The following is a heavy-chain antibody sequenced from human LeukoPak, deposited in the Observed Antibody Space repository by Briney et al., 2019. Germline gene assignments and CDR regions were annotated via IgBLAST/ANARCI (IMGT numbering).Heavy chain of an antibody. D-gene: IGHD3-22*01. CDR1: GFTFSSYG. Sequence: PGGSLRLSCAAPGFTFSSYGMHWVRQAPGKGLEWVAVIWYDGSNKYYADSVKGRFTISRDNSKNTLYLLMNSLRAEDTAVYYCASAYDSSGYYDFDYWGQGTLVTVSS. V-gene: IGHV3-33*01. CDR2: IWYDGSNK. CDR3: ASAYDSSGYYDFDY. J-gene: IGHJ4*02.